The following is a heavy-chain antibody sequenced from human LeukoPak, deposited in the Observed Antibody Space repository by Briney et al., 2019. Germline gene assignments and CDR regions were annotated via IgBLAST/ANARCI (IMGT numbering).Heavy chain of an antibody. CDR1: GGSINSYY. Sequence: SETLSLTCTVSGGSINSYYWRWIRQPAGKGLEWIGRIYTSGSTNYNPSLKSRVTMSVDTSKNQFSLRLNSVTAADTAVYYCARMYSGTYGGIDYWGQGTLVTVSS. D-gene: IGHD1-26*01. CDR3: ARMYSGTYGGIDY. J-gene: IGHJ4*02. CDR2: IYTSGST. V-gene: IGHV4-4*07.